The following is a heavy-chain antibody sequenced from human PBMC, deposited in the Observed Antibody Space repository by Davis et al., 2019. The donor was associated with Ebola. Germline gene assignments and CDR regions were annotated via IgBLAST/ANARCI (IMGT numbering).Heavy chain of an antibody. J-gene: IGHJ5*02. CDR1: GGSFSGYY. CDR3: ARGLLGVLLWFREGWFDP. CDR2: INHSGST. D-gene: IGHD3-10*01. V-gene: IGHV4-34*01. Sequence: PSETLSLTCALYGGSFSGYYWSWIRQPPGKGLEWIGEINHSGSTNYNPSLKSRVTISVDTSKNQFSLKLSSVTAADTAVYYCARGLLGVLLWFREGWFDPWGQGTLVTVSS.